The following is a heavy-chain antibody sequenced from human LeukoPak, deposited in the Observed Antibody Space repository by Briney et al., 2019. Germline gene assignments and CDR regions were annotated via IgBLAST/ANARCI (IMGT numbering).Heavy chain of an antibody. D-gene: IGHD3-22*01. V-gene: IGHV3-30*02. CDR2: VRYDGSNK. CDR1: GFTFSRYG. CDR3: AKDRTSDNSDDDY. J-gene: IGHJ4*02. Sequence: GGSLRLSCAASGFTFSRYGMHWVPQAPGQDVEGVASVRYDGSNKYYADSVKGRFTLSRDNSKNTLSLETNSLRTEDTGVYHCAKDRTSDNSDDDYWGQGTLVTVSS.